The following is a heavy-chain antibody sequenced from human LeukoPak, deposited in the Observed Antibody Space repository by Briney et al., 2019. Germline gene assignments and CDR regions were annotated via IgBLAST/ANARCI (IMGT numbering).Heavy chain of an antibody. V-gene: IGHV3-9*01. J-gene: IGHJ6*02. CDR3: AKDGSYYYGMDV. D-gene: IGHD3-10*01. Sequence: GRSLRLSCAASGFTFDDYAMHWVRQAPGKGLEWVPGISWNSGSIGYADSVKGRFTISRDNAKNSLYLQMNSLRAEDTALYYCAKDGSYYYGMDVWGQGTTVTVSS. CDR2: ISWNSGSI. CDR1: GFTFDDYA.